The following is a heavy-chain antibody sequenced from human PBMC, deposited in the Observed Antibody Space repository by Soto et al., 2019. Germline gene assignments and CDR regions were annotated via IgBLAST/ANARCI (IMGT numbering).Heavy chain of an antibody. V-gene: IGHV4-30-2*01. J-gene: IGHJ6*02. CDR3: ARTPWILTYGMDV. CDR2: IYHSGST. CDR1: GGSISSGGYS. Sequence: QLPLQESGSGLVKPSQTLSLTCAVSGGSISSGGYSWSWIRQPPGKGLEWIGYIYHSGSTYYNPSLKSRVTISVDRSKNQFSLKLSSVTAADTAVYYCARTPWILTYGMDVWGQGTTVTVSS. D-gene: IGHD5-18*01.